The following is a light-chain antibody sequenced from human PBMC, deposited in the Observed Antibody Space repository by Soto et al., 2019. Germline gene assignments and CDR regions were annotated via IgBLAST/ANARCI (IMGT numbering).Light chain of an antibody. CDR3: QKYNSVPRT. CDR2: SAS. Sequence: DMQMTQSPPSLSASVGDKITITCLASHDISNYLAWYQQKPGEVPKLLIYSASTLESGVSSRFSGGGTGTDFTLTINSLQPEDVGTYYCQKYNSVPRTFGQGTKVEIK. V-gene: IGKV1-27*01. J-gene: IGKJ1*01. CDR1: HDISNY.